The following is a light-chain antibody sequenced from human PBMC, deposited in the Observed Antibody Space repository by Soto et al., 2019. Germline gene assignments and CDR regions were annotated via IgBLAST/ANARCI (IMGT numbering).Light chain of an antibody. CDR2: GAS. CDR3: QQSYSTPPWT. CDR1: QSVASNN. J-gene: IGKJ1*01. Sequence: EIVLTQSPGTLSLSPGERATLSCRASQSVASNNLAWYQQIPGQSPRILIYGASSRATGIPDRFSGSGSGTDFTLTISRLEPEDFATYYCQQSYSTPPWTFGQGTKVEIK. V-gene: IGKV3-20*01.